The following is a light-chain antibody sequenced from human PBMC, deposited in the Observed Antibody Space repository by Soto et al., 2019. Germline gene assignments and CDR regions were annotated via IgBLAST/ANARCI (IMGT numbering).Light chain of an antibody. CDR1: QIVTSRY. CDR3: QQYGSSPGT. CDR2: GGS. Sequence: EILLTQSPGTLSLPQGEIATLSCGLSQIVTSRYLAWYQQKPGQAPRLLIFGGSIRDAGIPDRFSGSGAGTDFTLTIRRLEPEDFAAYYCQQYGSSPGTFGQGTKVDIK. V-gene: IGKV3-20*01. J-gene: IGKJ1*01.